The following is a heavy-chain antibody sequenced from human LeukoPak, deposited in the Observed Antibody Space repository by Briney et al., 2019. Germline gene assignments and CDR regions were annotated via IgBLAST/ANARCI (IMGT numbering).Heavy chain of an antibody. CDR2: MNPNSGNT. V-gene: IGHV1-8*01. CDR1: GYTFTSYD. CDR3: ARDSGTTGEVKFDP. Sequence: ASVKVSCKASGYTFTSYDINWVRPATGQGLEWMGWMNPNSGNTGYAQKFQGRVTMTRNTSISTAYMELSSLRSEDTAVYYCARDSGTTGEVKFDPWGQGTLVTVSS. J-gene: IGHJ5*02. D-gene: IGHD3-10*01.